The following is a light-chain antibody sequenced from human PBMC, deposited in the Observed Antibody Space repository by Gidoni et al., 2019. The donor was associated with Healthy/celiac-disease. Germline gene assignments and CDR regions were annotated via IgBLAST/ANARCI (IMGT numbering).Light chain of an antibody. CDR2: LGS. V-gene: IGKV2-28*01. Sequence: DIVMTQSPLSLPVTPGEPASISCRSSQSLLHSNGYNYLDWYLQKTGQSPQLLIYLGSNRASGVPDRFSGSGSGTDFTLKISRVEAEDVGVYYCMQAIQTPLTFGPGTKVDIK. J-gene: IGKJ3*01. CDR1: QSLLHSNGYNY. CDR3: MQAIQTPLT.